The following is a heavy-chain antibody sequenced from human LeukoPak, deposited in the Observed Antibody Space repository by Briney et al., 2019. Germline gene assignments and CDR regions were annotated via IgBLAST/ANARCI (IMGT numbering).Heavy chain of an antibody. CDR3: AKGRDGYNFEDAFDI. D-gene: IGHD5-24*01. V-gene: IGHV3-23*01. Sequence: PGGSLRLSCAASGFTFSSYAMSWVRQAPGKGLEWVSAISGGGGSTYYADSVKGRFTISRDNSKNTLYLQMNSLRAEDTAVYYCAKGRDGYNFEDAFDIWGQGTMVTVSS. CDR1: GFTFSSYA. CDR2: ISGGGGST. J-gene: IGHJ3*02.